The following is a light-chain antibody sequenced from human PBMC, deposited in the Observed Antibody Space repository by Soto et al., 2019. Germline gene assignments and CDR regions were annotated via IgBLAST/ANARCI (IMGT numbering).Light chain of an antibody. CDR1: QSVISTY. Sequence: EIVLRQPPCTLYSSPVHTVAIYCSASQSVISTYLAWYQQKPGQAPRLLIYGASSRATGIPDRFSGSGSGTDFTLTISRLEPEDFAVYYCQQYGSSPITFGQGTRLEIK. CDR3: QQYGSSPIT. CDR2: GAS. J-gene: IGKJ5*01. V-gene: IGKV3-20*01.